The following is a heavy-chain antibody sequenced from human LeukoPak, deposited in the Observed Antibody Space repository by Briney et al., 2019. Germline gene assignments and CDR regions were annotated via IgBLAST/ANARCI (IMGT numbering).Heavy chain of an antibody. V-gene: IGHV3-23*01. D-gene: IGHD3-9*01. CDR1: GFTFSSYA. CDR3: AKGGRYYDILTD. Sequence: GGSLRLSCAASGFTFSSYAMSRVRQAPGKGLEWVSAISGSGGSTYYADSVKGRFTISRDNSKNTLYLQMNSLRAEDTAVYYCAKGGRYYDILTDWGQGTLVTVSS. J-gene: IGHJ4*02. CDR2: ISGSGGST.